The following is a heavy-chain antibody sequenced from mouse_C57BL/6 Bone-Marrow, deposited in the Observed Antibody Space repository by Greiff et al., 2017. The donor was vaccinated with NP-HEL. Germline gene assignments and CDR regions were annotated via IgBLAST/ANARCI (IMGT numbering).Heavy chain of an antibody. CDR1: GYTFTDYN. CDR2: INPNNGGT. D-gene: IGHD1-1*01. V-gene: IGHV1-22*01. Sequence: VQLQQSGPELVKPGASVKMSCKASGYTFTDYNMHWVKQSHGKSLEWIGYINPNNGGTSYNQKFKGQATLTVNKSSSTAYMVLRSLTSEDSAVYYCARGYCGSSYGYFDVWGRGTTVTVSS. CDR3: ARGYCGSSYGYFDV. J-gene: IGHJ1*03.